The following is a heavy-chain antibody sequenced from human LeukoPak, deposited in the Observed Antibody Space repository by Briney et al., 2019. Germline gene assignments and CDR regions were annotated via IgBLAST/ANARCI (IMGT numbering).Heavy chain of an antibody. CDR3: ARASVGCSSTSCYSTQFDY. CDR1: GGSFSGYY. J-gene: IGHJ4*02. V-gene: IGHV4-34*01. CDR2: INHSGST. D-gene: IGHD2-2*01. Sequence: SETLSLTCAVYGGSFSGYYWSWIRQPPGKGLEWIGEINHSGSTNYNPSLKSRVTISVDTSKNQFSLKLSSVTAADTAVYYCARASVGCSSTSCYSTQFDYWRQGTLVTVSS.